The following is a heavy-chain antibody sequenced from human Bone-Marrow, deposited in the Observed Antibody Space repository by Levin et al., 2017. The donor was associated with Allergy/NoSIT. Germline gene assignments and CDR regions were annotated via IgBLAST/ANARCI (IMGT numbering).Heavy chain of an antibody. V-gene: IGHV3-7*01. CDR1: GFTFSTYW. CDR3: ARCRDGGYCNGGNAY. J-gene: IGHJ4*02. Sequence: VASVKVSCAASGFTFSTYWMSWVRQAPGKGLEWVANIKQDGSEKYYVDSVKGRFTISRDNAKDSLYLQMNSLRAEDTAVYYCARCRDGGYCNGGNAYWGQGTLVTVSS. D-gene: IGHD2-15*01. CDR2: IKQDGSEK.